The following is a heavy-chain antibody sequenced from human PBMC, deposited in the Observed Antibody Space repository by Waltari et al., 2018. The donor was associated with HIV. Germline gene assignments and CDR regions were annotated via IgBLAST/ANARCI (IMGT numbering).Heavy chain of an antibody. CDR2: IRRKASGGTA. V-gene: IGHV3-49*03. CDR3: TRETPKYYYGVDL. Sequence: VQPGRSLRLSCTASGFTFGDYTMSWFRQAPGKGLEWVGFIRRKASGGTAEYAASVKGRFTISRDDSKSIAYLQMNSLKTEDTAVYYCTRETPKYYYGVDLWGRGTAVTVSS. CDR1: GFTFGDYT. J-gene: IGHJ6*02.